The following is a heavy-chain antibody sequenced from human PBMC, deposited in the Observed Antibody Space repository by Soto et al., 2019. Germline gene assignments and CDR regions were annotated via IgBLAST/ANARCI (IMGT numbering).Heavy chain of an antibody. CDR1: GFTFSSYS. CDR2: ISSSSSYI. D-gene: IGHD2-8*01. CDR3: ARDNTVLMGYYYYGMDV. V-gene: IGHV3-21*01. J-gene: IGHJ6*02. Sequence: GGSLRLCCAASGFTFSSYSMNWVRQAPGKGLEWVSSISSSSSYIYYADSVKGRFTISRDNAKNSLYLQMNSLRAEDTAVYYCARDNTVLMGYYYYGMDVWGQGTTVTVS.